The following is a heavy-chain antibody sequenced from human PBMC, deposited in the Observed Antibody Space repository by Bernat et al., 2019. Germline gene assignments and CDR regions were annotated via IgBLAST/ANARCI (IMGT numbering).Heavy chain of an antibody. Sequence: QLQLQESGPGLVKPSETLSLTCTVSGGSISSSSYYWGWIRQPPGKGLEWIGSIYYSGSTYYNPSLKSRVTISVDTSKNQFSLKLSSVTAADTAVYYCARRVVAYDAFDIWGQGTMVTVSS. CDR3: ARRVVAYDAFDI. D-gene: IGHD5-12*01. V-gene: IGHV4-39*01. CDR2: IYYSGST. CDR1: GGSISSSSYY. J-gene: IGHJ3*02.